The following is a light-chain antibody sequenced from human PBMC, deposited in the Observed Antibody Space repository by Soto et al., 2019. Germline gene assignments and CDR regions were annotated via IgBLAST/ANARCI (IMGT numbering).Light chain of an antibody. CDR1: SSDVDFYNF. Sequence: ALTQPASVSGSPGQSITISCTGTSSDVDFYNFVSWYQQHPGKAPKLMIYEVSNRSSGVSSRFSGSKSGNTASLTISGLRAEDEADYYCSSSTITSYVFGTGTKVTV. CDR3: SSSTITSYV. CDR2: EVS. V-gene: IGLV2-14*01. J-gene: IGLJ1*01.